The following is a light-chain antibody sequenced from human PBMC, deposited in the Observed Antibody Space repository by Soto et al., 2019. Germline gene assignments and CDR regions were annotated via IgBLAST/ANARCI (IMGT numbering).Light chain of an antibody. V-gene: IGKV3-15*01. J-gene: IGKJ5*01. CDR2: DIS. CDR1: QTVSRN. Sequence: EVVMTQSPATLSVSPGERSTVSCRASQTVSRNLAWYQQRPGQAPRLLIYDISNRATGVPARFSGSGSETEFTLTIRSLQSEDFAVYFCQQYNNWLSFGQGTRLEIK. CDR3: QQYNNWLS.